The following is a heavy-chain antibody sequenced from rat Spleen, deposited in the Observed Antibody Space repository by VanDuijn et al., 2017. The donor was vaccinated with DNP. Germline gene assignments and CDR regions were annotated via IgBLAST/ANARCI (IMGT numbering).Heavy chain of an antibody. CDR1: GFTFSNHD. J-gene: IGHJ4*01. Sequence: EVQLVESGGGLVQPGRSMKLSCAASGFTFSNHDMAWVRQAPKKGLEWVATISYDGSRIYYRDSVKGRFTISRDNAKSTLYLQMDSLRSEDTATYYCTTELGLMDAWGQGTSVTVSS. CDR3: TTELGLMDA. D-gene: IGHD5-1*01. CDR2: ISYDGSRI. V-gene: IGHV5-7*01.